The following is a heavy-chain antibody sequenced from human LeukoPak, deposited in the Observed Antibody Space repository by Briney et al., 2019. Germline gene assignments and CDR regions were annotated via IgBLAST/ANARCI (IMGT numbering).Heavy chain of an antibody. J-gene: IGHJ4*02. Sequence: ASVKVSCRASGGTFSSYAISWVRQAPGQGLEWMGGIIPIFGTANYAQKFQGRVTITADESTSTAYMELSSLRSEDTAVYYCARSGPRNGYNYYWGQGTLVTVSS. CDR1: GGTFSSYA. V-gene: IGHV1-69*13. CDR3: ARSGPRNGYNYY. D-gene: IGHD5-24*01. CDR2: IIPIFGTA.